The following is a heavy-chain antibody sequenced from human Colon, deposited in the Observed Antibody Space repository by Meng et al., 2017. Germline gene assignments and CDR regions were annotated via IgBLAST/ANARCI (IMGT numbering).Heavy chain of an antibody. J-gene: IGHJ4*02. Sequence: QVRMQESGPGLVTPSQTLSLICSVSGGSNISGGYYWSWIRQHPQKGLEWIGYISNSGSAYYNPSLKSRVSISVDTSKNQFSLKMDTVTAADTALYYCARAGLHSYYFDFWGQGTLVTVSS. CDR3: ARAGLHSYYFDF. D-gene: IGHD2-21*01. V-gene: IGHV4-31*02. CDR2: ISNSGSA. CDR1: GGSNISGGYY.